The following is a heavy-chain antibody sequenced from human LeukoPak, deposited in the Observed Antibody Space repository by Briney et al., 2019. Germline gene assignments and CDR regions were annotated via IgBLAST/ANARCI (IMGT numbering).Heavy chain of an antibody. J-gene: IGHJ5*02. V-gene: IGHV3-11*04. Sequence: AGGSQRLSCAASGFTFSDYYMSWIRQAPGKGLEWVSYISSSGSTIYYADSVKGRFTISRDNAKNSLYLQMNSLRAEDTAVYYCARDHCSSTSCSYNWFDPWGQGTLVTVSS. D-gene: IGHD2-2*01. CDR3: ARDHCSSTSCSYNWFDP. CDR1: GFTFSDYY. CDR2: ISSSGSTI.